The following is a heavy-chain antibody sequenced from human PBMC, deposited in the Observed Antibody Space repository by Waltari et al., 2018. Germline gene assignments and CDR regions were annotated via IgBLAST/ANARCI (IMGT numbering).Heavy chain of an antibody. CDR2: INPNSGST. D-gene: IGHD2-21*01. V-gene: IGHV1-2*02. CDR3: ARSEVVNYYMDV. CDR1: GYTFTGYY. Sequence: QVQLVQSGAEVKKPGASVKVSCKASGYTFTGYYMHWVRQAPGQGLEWMGWINPNSGSTNYAQKFQGRVTMTRDTSISTAYMELSRLRSDDTAVYYCARSEVVNYYMDVWAKGPRSPSP. J-gene: IGHJ6*03.